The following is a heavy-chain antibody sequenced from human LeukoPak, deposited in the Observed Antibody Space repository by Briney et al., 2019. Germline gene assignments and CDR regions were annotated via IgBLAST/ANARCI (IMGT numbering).Heavy chain of an antibody. D-gene: IGHD1-14*01. CDR3: ARQVNPSFDY. Sequence: GGSLRLSCAASGFTFSSYSMNWVRQAPGKGLEWVSSISSSSSYIYYADSVKGRFTISRDNAKNTLFLQMNSLTAEDTAVYYCARQVNPSFDYWGQGTLATVSS. CDR2: ISSSSSYI. CDR1: GFTFSSYS. V-gene: IGHV3-21*01. J-gene: IGHJ4*02.